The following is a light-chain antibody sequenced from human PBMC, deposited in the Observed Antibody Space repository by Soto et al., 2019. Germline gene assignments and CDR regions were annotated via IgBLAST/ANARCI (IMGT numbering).Light chain of an antibody. CDR2: DAS. Sequence: DIPMTQSPSSLSASVGDRGTITCQASQDISHYLNWYQQKPGKAPKLLIYDASNLETGVPSRFSGSGSGTDFTFTISSLQPEDIATYYCQQYDNLPLTFGGGTKVEIK. V-gene: IGKV1-33*01. J-gene: IGKJ4*01. CDR1: QDISHY. CDR3: QQYDNLPLT.